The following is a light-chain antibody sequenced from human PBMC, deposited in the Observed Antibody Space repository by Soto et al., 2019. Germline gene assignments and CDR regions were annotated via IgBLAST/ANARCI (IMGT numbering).Light chain of an antibody. Sequence: QSVLTQPASVSGSPGQSITISCTGTSSDVGGYSYVSWYQHHPGKAPKLMIYDVSNRPSRVSNRFSGSKSGNTASLTISGLQAEDEADYYCSSYTSSSTYVFGPGTKVTVL. CDR3: SSYTSSSTYV. V-gene: IGLV2-14*03. J-gene: IGLJ1*01. CDR2: DVS. CDR1: SSDVGGYSY.